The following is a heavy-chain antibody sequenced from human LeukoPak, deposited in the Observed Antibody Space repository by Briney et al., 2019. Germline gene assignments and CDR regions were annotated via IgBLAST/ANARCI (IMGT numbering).Heavy chain of an antibody. Sequence: PSETLSLTCSVSGGSISSYYWSWIRQPPGKGLEWIGYIYYSGSTNYNPSLKSRVTISVDTSKNQFSLKLSSVTAADTAVYYCARHLATAGFPFDYWGQGTLVTVSS. CDR1: GGSISSYY. CDR3: ARHLATAGFPFDY. J-gene: IGHJ4*02. V-gene: IGHV4-59*01. CDR2: IYYSGST. D-gene: IGHD6-13*01.